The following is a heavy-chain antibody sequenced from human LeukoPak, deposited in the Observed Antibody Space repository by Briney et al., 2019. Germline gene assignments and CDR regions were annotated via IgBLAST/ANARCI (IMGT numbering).Heavy chain of an antibody. Sequence: GGSLRLSCAASGFTFSSYEMNWVRQAPGKGLEWVSYISSSGSTIYYADSVKGRFTISRDNAKNSLYLQMNSLRAEDTAVYYCARDRAYCGGDCYWVFDIWGQGTMVTVSS. CDR3: ARDRAYCGGDCYWVFDI. D-gene: IGHD2-21*02. J-gene: IGHJ3*02. CDR2: ISSSGSTI. CDR1: GFTFSSYE. V-gene: IGHV3-48*03.